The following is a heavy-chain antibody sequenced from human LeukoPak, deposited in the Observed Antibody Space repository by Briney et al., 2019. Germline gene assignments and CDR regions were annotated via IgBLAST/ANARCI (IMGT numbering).Heavy chain of an antibody. CDR3: ARGGYSYGFDFYYDY. D-gene: IGHD5-18*01. J-gene: IGHJ4*02. V-gene: IGHV4-34*01. Sequence: PSETLSLTCAVYGGSFSGYYWSWIRQPPGKGLEWIGEINHSGSTNYNPSLKSRVTISVDTSKNQFSLKLSSVTAADTAVYYCARGGYSYGFDFYYDYWGQGTLVTVSS. CDR2: INHSGST. CDR1: GGSFSGYY.